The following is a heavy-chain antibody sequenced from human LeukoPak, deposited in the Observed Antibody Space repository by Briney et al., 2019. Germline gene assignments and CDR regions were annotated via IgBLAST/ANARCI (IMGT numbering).Heavy chain of an antibody. V-gene: IGHV3-23*01. CDR3: AKVVDTAMVFGLGAFDI. D-gene: IGHD5-18*01. J-gene: IGHJ3*02. CDR2: IIGSGGST. Sequence: GGSLSLSCAASGFTFSSYAMSWVRQAPGKGLEWVSAIIGSGGSTYYADSVKGRFTISRDNSKNTLYLQMNSLRAEDTAVYYCAKVVDTAMVFGLGAFDIWGQGTMVTASS. CDR1: GFTFSSYA.